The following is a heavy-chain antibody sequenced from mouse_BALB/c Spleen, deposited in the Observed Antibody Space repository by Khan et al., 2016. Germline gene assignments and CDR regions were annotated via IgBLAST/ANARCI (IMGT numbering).Heavy chain of an antibody. CDR2: ISCYNGAT. CDR3: ARGDYDGYYAMDY. J-gene: IGHJ4*01. V-gene: IGHV1S34*01. CDR1: GYSFTGYY. Sequence: LVKTGASVKISCKASGYSFTGYYIHWVKQSHGKGLEWIGYISCYNGATNYNQKFRGKATFTVDTSSSTAYMQFNSLTSEDSAVDYYARGDYDGYYAMDYWGQGTSVTVSS. D-gene: IGHD2-4*01.